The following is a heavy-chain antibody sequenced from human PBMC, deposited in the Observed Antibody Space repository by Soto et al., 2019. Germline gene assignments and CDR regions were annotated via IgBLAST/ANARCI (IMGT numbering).Heavy chain of an antibody. Sequence: PGESLKISCKTSGYSFNTFWISRVRQVPGKGLEWMGRIDPGDSNTNYSPSLQGHVTLSVDKSIGTAYLQWSSLKASDTGIYYCARQGGYYYYGMDVWGQGTAVTVSS. D-gene: IGHD2-15*01. V-gene: IGHV5-10-1*01. CDR1: GYSFNTFW. CDR2: IDPGDSNT. J-gene: IGHJ6*02. CDR3: ARQGGYYYYGMDV.